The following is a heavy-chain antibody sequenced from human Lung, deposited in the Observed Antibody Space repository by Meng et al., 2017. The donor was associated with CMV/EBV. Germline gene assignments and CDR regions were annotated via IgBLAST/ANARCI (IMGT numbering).Heavy chain of an antibody. Sequence: SVKVSCKASGGTFSSYAISWVRQAPGQGLEWMGGIIPIFGTANYAQKFQGRVTITTDESTSTAYMELSSLRSEDTAVYYCARGLEGGGNSPYWGQGTLVTVPQ. CDR2: IIPIFGTA. CDR1: GGTFSSYA. CDR3: ARGLEGGGNSPY. V-gene: IGHV1-69*05. D-gene: IGHD4-23*01. J-gene: IGHJ4*02.